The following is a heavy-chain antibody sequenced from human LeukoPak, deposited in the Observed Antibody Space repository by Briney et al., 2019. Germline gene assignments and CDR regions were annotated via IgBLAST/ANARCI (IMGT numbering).Heavy chain of an antibody. CDR2: VRFDGNNK. CDR3: AKTNGSPHY. CDR1: GLTFSNYG. D-gene: IGHD1-26*01. V-gene: IGHV3-30*02. Sequence: PGGSLRLSCEASGLTFSNYGMNWVRQAPGKGLEWVAFVRFDGNNKYYGDSVKGRFTISRDNSKNTLYLQMNSLRAEDTAAYYCAKTNGSPHYWGQGTLVTVSS. J-gene: IGHJ4*02.